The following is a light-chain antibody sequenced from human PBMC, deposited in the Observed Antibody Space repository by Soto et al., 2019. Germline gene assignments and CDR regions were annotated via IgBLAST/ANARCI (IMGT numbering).Light chain of an antibody. CDR1: QTVSSS. CDR2: EAS. V-gene: IGKV3-11*01. Sequence: EIVLTQSPATLSLSPGERATLSCRASQTVSSSLAWYQQKPGQAPRLLIYEASNRATGITARFSGSGSGADFTLTISSLEPEDCAHYYCQQHINCPLTFDGGTKVEIK. CDR3: QQHINCPLT. J-gene: IGKJ4*01.